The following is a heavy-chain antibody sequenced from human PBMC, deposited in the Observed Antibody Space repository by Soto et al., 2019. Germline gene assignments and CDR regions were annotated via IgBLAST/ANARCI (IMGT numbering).Heavy chain of an antibody. V-gene: IGHV1-69*06. J-gene: IGHJ6*02. Sequence: SGKVSGNASGGTFSSYAISWVRQPPGQGLGWMGGIIPIFGTANYAQKFQSRVTITADKSTSTAYMELSSLRSEDTAVYYCAGRFGYCTNGVCYNLNYYYYYGMDVWGQGTTVTVSS. CDR2: IIPIFGTA. CDR1: GGTFSSYA. D-gene: IGHD2-8*01. CDR3: AGRFGYCTNGVCYNLNYYYYYGMDV.